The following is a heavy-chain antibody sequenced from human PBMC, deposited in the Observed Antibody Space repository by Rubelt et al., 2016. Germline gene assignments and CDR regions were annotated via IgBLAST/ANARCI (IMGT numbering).Heavy chain of an antibody. CDR1: GFTFSSYA. CDR2: ISSSGSIR. J-gene: IGHJ3*02. V-gene: IGHV3-48*01. Sequence: VQLVESGGGVVQPGRSLRLSCAASGFTFSSYAMHWVRQAPGKGLEWVSYISSSGSIRYYADSVKGRFTISRDYAKNSLYLQMNSLRAEDTAVYYCARTLNYDSTTDAFDIWGQGTMVTVSS. CDR3: ARTLNYDSTTDAFDI. D-gene: IGHD3-22*01.